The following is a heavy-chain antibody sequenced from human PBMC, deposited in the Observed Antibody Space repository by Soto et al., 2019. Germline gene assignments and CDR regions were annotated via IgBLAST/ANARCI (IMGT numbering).Heavy chain of an antibody. J-gene: IGHJ3*01. Sequence: SETLSLTCTVSCGSISSYYWSWIRQPPGKGLEWIGYIYYSGSTNYNPSLKSRVTISVDTSKNQFSLKLSSVTAADTAVYYCARSIVNYYDSSGYYSDWGQGTMVTVS. CDR2: IYYSGST. V-gene: IGHV4-59*01. CDR1: CGSISSYY. D-gene: IGHD3-22*01. CDR3: ARSIVNYYDSSGYYSD.